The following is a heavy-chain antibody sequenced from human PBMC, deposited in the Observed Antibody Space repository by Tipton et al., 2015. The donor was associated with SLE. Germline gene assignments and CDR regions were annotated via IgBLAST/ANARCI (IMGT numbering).Heavy chain of an antibody. CDR1: GYTFTGYY. CDR2: INPNSGGT. J-gene: IGHJ3*02. V-gene: IGHV1-2*06. CDR3: ARGRYGSGSLDDAFDI. Sequence: QSGSEVKKPGASVKVSCKASGYTFTGYYMHWVRQAPGQGLEWMGRINPNSGGTNYAQKFQGRVTMTRDASISTAYMELSRLRSDDTAVYYCARGRYGSGSLDDAFDIWGQGTMVTVSS. D-gene: IGHD3-10*01.